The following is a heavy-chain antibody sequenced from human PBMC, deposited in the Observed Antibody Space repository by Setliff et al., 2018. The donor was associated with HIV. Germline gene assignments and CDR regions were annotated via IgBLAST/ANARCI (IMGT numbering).Heavy chain of an antibody. J-gene: IGHJ4*02. CDR2: LDYTGNT. CDR3: ASLYSRN. V-gene: IGHV4-39*01. Sequence: KPSETLSLTCTVSGGAISSISYWWGWIRQPPGKGLEWIGSLDYTGNTYYKPSLKSRVTISVDTSKNQFSLKLSSVTAADTAVYYCASLYSRNWGQGTLGTVSS. D-gene: IGHD6-13*01. CDR1: GGAISSISYW.